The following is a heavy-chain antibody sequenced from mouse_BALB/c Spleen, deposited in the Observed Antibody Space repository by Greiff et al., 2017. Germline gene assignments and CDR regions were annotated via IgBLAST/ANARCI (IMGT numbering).Heavy chain of an antibody. D-gene: IGHD2-2*01. CDR2: IYPGDGST. Sequence: QVQLQQSGAELVRPGTSVKMSCKAAGYTFTNYWIGWVKQRPGHGLEWIGDIYPGDGSTKYNEKFKGKATLTADKSSSTAYMQLSSLTSENSAVYFCARRGYDGSYFDYWGQGTTLTVSS. V-gene: IGHV1-63*02. CDR3: ARRGYDGSYFDY. CDR1: GYTFTNYW. J-gene: IGHJ2*01.